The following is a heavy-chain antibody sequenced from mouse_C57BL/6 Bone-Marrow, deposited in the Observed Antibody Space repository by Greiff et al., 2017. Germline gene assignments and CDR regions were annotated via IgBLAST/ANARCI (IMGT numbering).Heavy chain of an antibody. D-gene: IGHD3-2*02. V-gene: IGHV5-12*01. J-gene: IGHJ4*01. CDR3: ARRGQLRPHYYAMDY. CDR1: GFTFSDYY. CDR2: ISNGGGST. Sequence: EVQGVESGGGLVQPGGSLKLSCAASGFTFSDYYMYWVRQTPEKRLEWVAYISNGGGSTYYPDTVKGRFTISRDNAKNTLYLQMSRLKSEDTAMYYCARRGQLRPHYYAMDYWGQGTSVTVSS.